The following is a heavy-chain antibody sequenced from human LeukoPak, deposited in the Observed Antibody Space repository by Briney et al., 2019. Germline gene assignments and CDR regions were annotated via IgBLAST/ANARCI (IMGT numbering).Heavy chain of an antibody. D-gene: IGHD2-2*02. Sequence: GGSLRLSCEVSGFTFSSYAMNWVRQAPGKGLEWVSSISATSGSTYYADSVKGRFTISRDNSKNTLYMQMNSLRAEDTAVYYCAKLGYCSSTSCYIFYYFDYWGQGTLVTVSS. J-gene: IGHJ4*02. CDR2: ISATSGST. CDR1: GFTFSSYA. CDR3: AKLGYCSSTSCYIFYYFDY. V-gene: IGHV3-23*01.